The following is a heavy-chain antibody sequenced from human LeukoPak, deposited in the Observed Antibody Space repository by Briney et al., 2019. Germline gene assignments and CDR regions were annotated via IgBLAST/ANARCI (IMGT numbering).Heavy chain of an antibody. CDR1: GYTLTELS. Sequence: ASVKVSCKVSGYTLTELSMHWVRQAPGKGLEWMGGFDPEDGETIYAQKFQGRVTITADKSTSTAYMELSSLRSEDTAVYYCARDHPDTAMAPFDYWGQGTLVTVSS. CDR3: ARDHPDTAMAPFDY. CDR2: FDPEDGET. J-gene: IGHJ4*02. D-gene: IGHD5-18*01. V-gene: IGHV1-24*01.